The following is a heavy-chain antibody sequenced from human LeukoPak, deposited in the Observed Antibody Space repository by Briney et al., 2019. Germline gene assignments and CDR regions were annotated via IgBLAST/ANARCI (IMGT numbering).Heavy chain of an antibody. CDR1: GGSFSGYY. CDR2: IYTSGST. CDR3: ARVDSSPEDWFDP. D-gene: IGHD6-13*01. Sequence: PSETLSLTCGVYGGSFSGYYWSWIRQPAGKGLEWIGRIYTSGSTNYNPSLKSRVTMSVDTSKNQFSLKLSSVTAADTAVYYCARVDSSPEDWFDPWGQGTLVTVSS. V-gene: IGHV4-59*10. J-gene: IGHJ5*02.